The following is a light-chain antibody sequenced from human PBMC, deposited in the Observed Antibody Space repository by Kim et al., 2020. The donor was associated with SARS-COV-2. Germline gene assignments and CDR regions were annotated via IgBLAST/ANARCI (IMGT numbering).Light chain of an antibody. CDR2: GKN. CDR1: RLRSYY. Sequence: ALGQTVRIKCQGDRLRSYYASWYQQKPGQAPVLVIYGKNNRPSGIPDRFSGSSSGNTASLTITGAQAEDEADYYCNSRDSSGIYVVFGGGTQLTVL. V-gene: IGLV3-19*01. J-gene: IGLJ2*01. CDR3: NSRDSSGIYVV.